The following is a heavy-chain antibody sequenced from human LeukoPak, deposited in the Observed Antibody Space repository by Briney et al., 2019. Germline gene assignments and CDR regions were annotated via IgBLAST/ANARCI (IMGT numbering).Heavy chain of an antibody. D-gene: IGHD3-22*01. Sequence: GESLKISCRTSGYTFSRHWIAWVRQMPGKGLEWMGIMYPGDSDTRYSPSFQGRVTISADKSISTAFLQWSSLKASDTAIYYCARQRANYFDSSTSSAVVAFDIWGQGTMVIVSS. CDR3: ARQRANYFDSSTSSAVVAFDI. V-gene: IGHV5-51*01. CDR1: GYTFSRHW. CDR2: MYPGDSDT. J-gene: IGHJ3*02.